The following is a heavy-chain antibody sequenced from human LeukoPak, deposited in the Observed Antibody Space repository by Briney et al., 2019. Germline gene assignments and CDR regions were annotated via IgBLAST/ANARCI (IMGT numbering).Heavy chain of an antibody. D-gene: IGHD2-21*02. V-gene: IGHV4-30-4*07. CDR2: IYYSGNT. CDR1: GVSISSGSYS. Sequence: SETLSLTCAVSGVSISSGSYSWSWIRQPPGKGLEWIGAIYYSGNTDYNPSLKSRITISADTSRNQFSLKLTSVTAADTAVYYCAREVTVSSLDDAFDMWGQGTVVTVSS. CDR3: AREVTVSSLDDAFDM. J-gene: IGHJ3*02.